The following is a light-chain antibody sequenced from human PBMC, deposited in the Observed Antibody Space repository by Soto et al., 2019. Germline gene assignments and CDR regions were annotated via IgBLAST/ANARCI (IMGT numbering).Light chain of an antibody. CDR3: QQRRNWPRT. CDR1: QSIGSA. Sequence: EIVLTQSPATLSLSPGERATLSCRASQSIGSALLWYQQRPGQTPRLLIYDTSNRATGIPARFSGSGSETDFTLTNISLEPEDFAVYFCQQRRNWPRTFGQGTKVELK. V-gene: IGKV3-11*01. CDR2: DTS. J-gene: IGKJ2*01.